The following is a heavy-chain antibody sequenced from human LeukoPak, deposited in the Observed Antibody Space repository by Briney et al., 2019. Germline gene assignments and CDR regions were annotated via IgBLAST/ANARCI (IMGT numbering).Heavy chain of an antibody. CDR3: AKGRRDGYNFDFDY. J-gene: IGHJ4*02. D-gene: IGHD5-24*01. CDR2: ISGGGGST. Sequence: PGGSLRLSCVVSGFIFDDYGISWVRQAPGKGLEWVSTISGGGGSTYYADSVKGRFTISRDNSKNTLYLQMNSLRAEDTAVYYCAKGRRDGYNFDFDYWGQGTLVTVSS. V-gene: IGHV3-23*01. CDR1: GFIFDDYG.